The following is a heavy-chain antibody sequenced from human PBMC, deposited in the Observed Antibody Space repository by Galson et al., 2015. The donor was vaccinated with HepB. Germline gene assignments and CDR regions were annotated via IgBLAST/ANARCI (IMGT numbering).Heavy chain of an antibody. V-gene: IGHV1-69*13. CDR3: ATHKLWFGESHYYYYYGMDV. CDR2: IIPIFGTA. Sequence: SVKVSCKASGGTFSSYAISWVRQAPGQGLEWMGGIIPIFGTANYAQKSQGRVTITADESTSTAYMELSSLRSEDTAVYYCATHKLWFGESHYYYYYGMDVWGQGTTVTVSS. D-gene: IGHD3-10*01. J-gene: IGHJ6*02. CDR1: GGTFSSYA.